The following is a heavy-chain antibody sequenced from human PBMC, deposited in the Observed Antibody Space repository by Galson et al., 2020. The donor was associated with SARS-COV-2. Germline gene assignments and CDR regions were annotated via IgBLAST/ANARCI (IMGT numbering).Heavy chain of an antibody. CDR3: ATGPPVGWREWFDP. CDR1: GYTLTELS. V-gene: IGHV1-24*01. Sequence: ASVKVSCKVSGYTLTELSMHWVRQAPGKGLEWMGGVDPEDGETSYAQKFQGRVTMTEDTSTDTAYMELSSLRSEDTAVYYCATGPPVGWREWFDPWGQGTLVTVSS. J-gene: IGHJ5*02. D-gene: IGHD1-26*01. CDR2: VDPEDGET.